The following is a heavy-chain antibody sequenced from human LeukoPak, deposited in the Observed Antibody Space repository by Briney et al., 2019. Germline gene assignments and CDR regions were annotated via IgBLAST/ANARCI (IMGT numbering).Heavy chain of an antibody. V-gene: IGHV3-74*01. J-gene: IGHJ4*02. CDR2: ITGDGGTT. D-gene: IGHD3-22*01. CDR3: ARDHSAEQHYYDSSAYYPDY. Sequence: GRSLRLSCAASGFTFSSYWMHWVRQAPGKGLVWVSRITGDGGTTDYADSVKGRFTISRDNAKNTLYLEMNSLRAEDTAVYYCARDHSAEQHYYDSSAYYPDYWGQGTLVTVSS. CDR1: GFTFSSYW.